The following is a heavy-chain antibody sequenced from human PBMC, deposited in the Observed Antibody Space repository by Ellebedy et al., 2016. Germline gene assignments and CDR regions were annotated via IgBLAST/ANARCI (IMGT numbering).Heavy chain of an antibody. D-gene: IGHD2-2*02. Sequence: GESLKISCEASGFTFSSFAMNWVRQAPGKGLEWASSISSTSSYIYYADSVKGRFTISRDNARDSLYLQMNSLRAEDTAMYYCARASSAIPGAFDIWGQGTMVTVSS. J-gene: IGHJ3*02. CDR2: ISSTSSYI. V-gene: IGHV3-21*06. CDR1: GFTFSSFA. CDR3: ARASSAIPGAFDI.